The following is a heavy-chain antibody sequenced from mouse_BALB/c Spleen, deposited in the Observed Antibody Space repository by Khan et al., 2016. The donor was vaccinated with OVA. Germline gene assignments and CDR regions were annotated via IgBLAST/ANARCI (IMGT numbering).Heavy chain of an antibody. V-gene: IGHV5-9*02. CDR3: ARPSYYGNPWFTY. Sequence: EVELVESGGGLVKPGGSLKLSCAPSGFAFSSYDMSWVRQTPEKRLEWVATISGTGIYTYYPDSVKCRFTISSDNARNTLYLQMSSLRSEDTALFYCARPSYYGNPWFTYWGQGTLVTVSA. J-gene: IGHJ3*01. CDR1: GFAFSSYD. CDR2: ISGTGIYT. D-gene: IGHD2-10*01.